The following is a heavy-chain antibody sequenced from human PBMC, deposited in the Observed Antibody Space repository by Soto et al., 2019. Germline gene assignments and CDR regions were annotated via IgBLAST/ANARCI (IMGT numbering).Heavy chain of an antibody. Sequence: SETLSLTCTVSGDSIRSSSYWGWIRQPPGKGLEWIGSIYSTGNTYYNPSLNSQVTISVDTSKNQFSLNVISVTAADAAVYYCRRSSRYSTDVWGQGTTVT. CDR1: GDSIRSSSY. D-gene: IGHD6-13*01. CDR2: IYSTGNT. CDR3: RRSSRYSTDV. J-gene: IGHJ6*02. V-gene: IGHV4-39*01.